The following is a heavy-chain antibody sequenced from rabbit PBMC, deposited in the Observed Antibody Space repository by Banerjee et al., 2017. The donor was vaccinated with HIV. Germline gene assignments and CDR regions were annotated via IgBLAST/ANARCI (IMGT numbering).Heavy chain of an antibody. CDR3: ARDTGSSFSSYGMDL. D-gene: IGHD8-1*01. V-gene: IGHV1S40*01. CDR1: GFSFSNSDY. Sequence: QSLEESGGDLVKPGASLTLTCTASGFSFSNSDYMCWVRQAPGKGLEWISCIAGSNSGFTYSASWAKGRFTIPKTSSTTVTLQMTSLTAADTATYFCARDTGSSFSSYGMDLWGPGTLVTVS. CDR2: IAGSNSGFT. J-gene: IGHJ6*01.